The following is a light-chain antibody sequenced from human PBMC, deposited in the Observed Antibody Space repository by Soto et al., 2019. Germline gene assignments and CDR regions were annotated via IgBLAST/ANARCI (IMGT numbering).Light chain of an antibody. Sequence: QSVLTQPPSASGTPGQRVTISCSGSSSNIGSNYVYWYQQLPGTAPKLLIYRNNQRPSGVPGRFSGSKSGTSASLAISGLRAEDEADYYCAAWDDSLSGDVVFGGGTKVNVL. V-gene: IGLV1-47*01. CDR1: SSNIGSNY. J-gene: IGLJ2*01. CDR3: AAWDDSLSGDVV. CDR2: RNN.